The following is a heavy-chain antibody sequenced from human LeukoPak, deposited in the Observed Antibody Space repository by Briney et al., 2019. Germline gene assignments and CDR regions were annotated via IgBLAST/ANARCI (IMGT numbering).Heavy chain of an antibody. CDR2: INPYNGNT. D-gene: IGHD5/OR15-5a*01. CDR3: VREVYGSFDY. CDR1: GYSFNTYY. Sequence: GASVKVSCKASGYSFNTYYMNWVRQAPGQGLEWMGWINPYNGNTNYAQKFQGRVTMTTDTSTSTAYMELKSLRSDDTAVYYCVREVYGSFDYWGQGTLVTVSS. V-gene: IGHV1-18*01. J-gene: IGHJ4*02.